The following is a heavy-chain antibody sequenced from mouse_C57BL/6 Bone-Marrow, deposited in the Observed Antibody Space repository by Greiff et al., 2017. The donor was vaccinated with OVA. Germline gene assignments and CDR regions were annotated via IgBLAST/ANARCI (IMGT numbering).Heavy chain of an antibody. V-gene: IGHV1-15*01. J-gene: IGHJ4*01. CDR2: IDPVTGGP. Sequence: VQLHQSGAELVRPGASVTLSCKASGYTFTDYEMHWVKQTPVHGLEWIGAIDPVTGGPAYNQQFKGKAILTADKSSSTAYMELRSLTSEDSAVYYCTRGYSNYDAMDYWGQGTSVTVSS. D-gene: IGHD2-5*01. CDR1: GYTFTDYE. CDR3: TRGYSNYDAMDY.